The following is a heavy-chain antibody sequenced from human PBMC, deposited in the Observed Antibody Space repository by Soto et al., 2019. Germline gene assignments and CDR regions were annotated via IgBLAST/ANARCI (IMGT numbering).Heavy chain of an antibody. D-gene: IGHD3-9*01. CDR3: AKATATGRGAFDI. Sequence: GGSQRLSCAASGFICSSYDMSWVRQAPGKGLEWVSTILVGGSTHYEDSVKGRFTISRDRSKNTLYLQMNSLTAGDTAMYYCAKATATGRGAFDICGQVTIVTVSS. CDR2: ILVGGST. J-gene: IGHJ3*02. V-gene: IGHV3-23*01. CDR1: GFICSSYD.